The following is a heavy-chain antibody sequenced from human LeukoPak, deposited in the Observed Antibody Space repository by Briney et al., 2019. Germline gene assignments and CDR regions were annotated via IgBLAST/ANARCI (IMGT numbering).Heavy chain of an antibody. D-gene: IGHD3-22*01. J-gene: IGHJ4*02. CDR3: AKDQSSGYYKTFDY. V-gene: IGHV3-30*02. CDR1: GFTFSSYG. Sequence: PGGSLRLSCAASGFTFSSYGMHWVRQAPGKGLEWVAFIRYDGGNKYYADSVKGRFTISRDNSKNTLYLQMNSLRAEDTAVYYCAKDQSSGYYKTFDYWGQGTLVTVSS. CDR2: IRYDGGNK.